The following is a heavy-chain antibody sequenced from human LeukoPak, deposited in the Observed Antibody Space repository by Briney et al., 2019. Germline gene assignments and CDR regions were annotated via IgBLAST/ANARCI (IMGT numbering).Heavy chain of an antibody. J-gene: IGHJ4*02. CDR3: ATDRGGYYYDSSGYPLFDY. Sequence: ASVKVSCKVSGYTRTELSMHWVRQAPGKGLEWMGGFDPEDGETIYAQKFQGRVTMTEDTSTDTDYMELSSLRSEDTAVYYCATDRGGYYYDSSGYPLFDYWGQGTLVTVSS. D-gene: IGHD3-22*01. CDR1: GYTRTELS. CDR2: FDPEDGET. V-gene: IGHV1-24*01.